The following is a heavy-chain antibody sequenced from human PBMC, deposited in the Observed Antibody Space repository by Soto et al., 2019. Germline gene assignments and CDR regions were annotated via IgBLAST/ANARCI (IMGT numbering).Heavy chain of an antibody. CDR3: AREARTIFGAVILPSGMDV. Sequence: ASVKVSCKASGYTFTSTWMHWVRQAPGQGLEWMGIINPYGGAATYAEKFQGRVTITADESTSTAYMELSSLRSEDTAVYYCAREARTIFGAVILPSGMDVWGQGTTVTVSS. D-gene: IGHD3-3*01. CDR1: GYTFTSTW. CDR2: INPYGGAA. V-gene: IGHV1-46*01. J-gene: IGHJ6*02.